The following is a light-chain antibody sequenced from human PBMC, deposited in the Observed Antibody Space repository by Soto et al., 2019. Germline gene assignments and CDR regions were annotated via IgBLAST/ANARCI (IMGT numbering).Light chain of an antibody. CDR1: QTISSW. CDR2: KAS. J-gene: IGKJ1*01. Sequence: DIQMTHSPSTLSGSVGDRVTITCRASQTISSWLAWYQQKPGKAPKPLIYKASTLKSGVPSRFSGSGSGTEFTLTISSLQPDDFATYYCQHYNSYSEAFGQGTKVDI. V-gene: IGKV1-5*03. CDR3: QHYNSYSEA.